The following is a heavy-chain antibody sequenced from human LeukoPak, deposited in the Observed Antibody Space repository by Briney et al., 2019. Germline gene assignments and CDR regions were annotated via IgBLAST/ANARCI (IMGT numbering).Heavy chain of an antibody. CDR2: IRYDGNEK. J-gene: IGHJ6*04. CDR1: GLIFSNYG. D-gene: IGHD2-21*02. V-gene: IGHV3-30*02. Sequence: GGSLTLSCVAPGLIFSNYGMHWVRQAPGKGLVWVSFIRYDGNEKQYADSMRGRVTISRDNSKGTLFLQMTSLRPEDTAVYYCAKAYGSRLLKGDHQNMDVWGKGTTVIVSS. CDR3: AKAYGSRLLKGDHQNMDV.